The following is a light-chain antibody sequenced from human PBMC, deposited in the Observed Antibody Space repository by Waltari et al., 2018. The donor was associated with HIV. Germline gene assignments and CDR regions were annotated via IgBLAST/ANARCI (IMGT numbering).Light chain of an antibody. V-gene: IGLV1-44*01. Sequence: QSVLTQPPSASGAPGQSITISCSGSTSNIGTNTVNWYQQVPGSAPRVLFYTDNPRFTGFPDLFSGSKSGTSASLAINGLQSEDEASYFCATWDDSLNGLVFGTGTWVTVL. CDR1: TSNIGTNT. CDR2: TDN. CDR3: ATWDDSLNGLV. J-gene: IGLJ1*01.